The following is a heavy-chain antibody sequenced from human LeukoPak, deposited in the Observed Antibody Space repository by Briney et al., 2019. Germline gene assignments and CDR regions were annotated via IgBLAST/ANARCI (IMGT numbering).Heavy chain of an antibody. Sequence: GGSLRLSCAASGFTVSSNYMSWVRQAPGKGLEWVSVIYSGGSTYYADSVKGRFTISRDNSKNTLYLQMNSLRAEDTAVYYCARGPTTVVTPGSSYYCGMDVWGQGTTVTVSS. D-gene: IGHD4-23*01. CDR3: ARGPTTVVTPGSSYYCGMDV. V-gene: IGHV3-66*01. CDR1: GFTVSSNY. J-gene: IGHJ6*02. CDR2: IYSGGST.